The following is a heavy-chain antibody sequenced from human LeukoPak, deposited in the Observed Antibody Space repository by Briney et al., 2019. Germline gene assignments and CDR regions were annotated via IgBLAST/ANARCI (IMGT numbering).Heavy chain of an antibody. V-gene: IGHV4-38-2*02. D-gene: IGHD3-22*01. CDR1: GYSISSGYY. CDR2: IYHSGST. Sequence: SETLSLTCTVSGYSISSGYYWGWIRQPPGKGLEWIGSIYHSGSTYYNPSLQSRVTFSIDTSRNQFSLNLNSVTAADTAVYYCARSYDSSGYYYGFESWGQGTLVTVSS. CDR3: ARSYDSSGYYYGFES. J-gene: IGHJ4*02.